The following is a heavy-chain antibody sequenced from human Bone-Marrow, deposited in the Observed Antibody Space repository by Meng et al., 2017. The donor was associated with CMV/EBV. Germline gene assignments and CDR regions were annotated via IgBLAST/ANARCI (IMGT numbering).Heavy chain of an antibody. D-gene: IGHD3-10*01. CDR1: GFTFSSYA. J-gene: IGHJ4*02. CDR3: AKEYYYGSGSHD. CDR2: ISGSGGST. Sequence: GESLKISCAASGFTFSSYAMSWVRQAPGKGLEWVSAISGSGGSTYYADSVKGRFTISRDNSKNTLYLQMNSLRAEDTAVYYCAKEYYYGSGSHDWGQGTLVTFSS. V-gene: IGHV3-23*01.